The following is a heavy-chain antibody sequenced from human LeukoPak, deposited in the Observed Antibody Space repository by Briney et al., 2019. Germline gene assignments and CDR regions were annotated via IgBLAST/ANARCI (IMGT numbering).Heavy chain of an antibody. CDR1: GFSLSTSGVG. J-gene: IGHJ4*02. D-gene: IGHD6-13*01. CDR3: ARRTAAPGSSWYLFDY. CDR2: IYWDDDK. V-gene: IGHV2-5*02. Sequence: SGPTLVKPTQTLTLTCTFSGFSLSTSGVGVGWIRQPPGKALEWLALIYWDDDKRYSPPLKSRLTITKDTSKNQVVLTMTNMDPVDAATYYCARRTAAPGSSWYLFDYWGQGTLVTVSS.